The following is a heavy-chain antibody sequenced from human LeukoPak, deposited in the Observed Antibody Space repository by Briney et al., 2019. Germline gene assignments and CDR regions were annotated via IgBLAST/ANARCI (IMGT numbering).Heavy chain of an antibody. J-gene: IGHJ4*02. V-gene: IGHV1-69*10. CDR3: ASDGYYDSSGYYGGDFDY. CDR2: INPILGIA. D-gene: IGHD3-22*01. Sequence: ASVKVSCKASGYTFTGYYMHWVRQAPGQGLEWMGWINPILGIANYAQKFQGRVTITADKSTSTAYMELSSLRSEDTAVYYCASDGYYDSSGYYGGDFDYWGQGTLVTVSS. CDR1: GYTFTGYY.